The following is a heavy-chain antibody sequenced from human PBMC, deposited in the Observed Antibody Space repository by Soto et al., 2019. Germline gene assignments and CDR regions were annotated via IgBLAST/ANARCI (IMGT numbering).Heavy chain of an antibody. CDR3: AKRLSPSLWFAWDS. J-gene: IGHJ4*02. V-gene: IGHV3-23*01. CDR1: GFTFSSHV. CDR2: ITSSGDKT. Sequence: EVQLLESGGDLVQPGGSLRLSCEVSGFTFSSHVMSWVRQAPGKGLEFVSSITSSGDKTYYTASVKGRFTISRDNSKNTLYLQMTSLRVEDTAIYFCAKRLSPSLWFAWDSWGQGTLVTVSS. D-gene: IGHD3-10*01.